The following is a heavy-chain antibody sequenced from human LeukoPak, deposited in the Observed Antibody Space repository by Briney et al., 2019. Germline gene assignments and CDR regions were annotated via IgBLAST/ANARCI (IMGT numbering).Heavy chain of an antibody. D-gene: IGHD3-22*01. CDR2: IYYIGST. CDR3: ARGARITMIVVVIYDAFDI. CDR1: GGSISSYY. V-gene: IGHV4-59*12. J-gene: IGHJ3*02. Sequence: SETLSLTCTVSGGSISSYYWSWIRQVPGKGLEWIAYIYYIGSTDYNPSLKSRVTISVDTSKNQFSLKLSSVTAADTAVYYCARGARITMIVVVIYDAFDIWGQGTMVTVSS.